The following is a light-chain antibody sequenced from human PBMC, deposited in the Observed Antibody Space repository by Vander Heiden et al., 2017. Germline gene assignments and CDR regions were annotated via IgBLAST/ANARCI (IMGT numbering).Light chain of an antibody. J-gene: IGLJ3*02. CDR2: SNN. CDR3: AAWDDSLNGHWV. V-gene: IGLV1-44*01. Sequence: QSVLTQPPSASVTPGQRVTISCSGSSSNIGSNTVNWYQQLPGTAPKLLIYSNNQRPSGVPDRFSGSKSGTSASLAISGLQSEDEADYYCAAWDDSLNGHWVFGGGTKLTVL. CDR1: SSNIGSNT.